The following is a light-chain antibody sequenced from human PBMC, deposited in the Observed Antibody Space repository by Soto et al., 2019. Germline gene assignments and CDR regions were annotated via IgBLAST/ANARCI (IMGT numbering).Light chain of an antibody. CDR2: RSH. Sequence: QSALTQPPSASGTPGQRVTISCSGSSSNIGSNYVSWFQHLPGTAPKVLIYRSHQRPSGVPDRFSGSKSGTSASLAISGLRYEDEADYYCASWDDSLRGYVFGTGTKLTVL. CDR3: ASWDDSLRGYV. CDR1: SSNIGSNY. J-gene: IGLJ1*01. V-gene: IGLV1-47*01.